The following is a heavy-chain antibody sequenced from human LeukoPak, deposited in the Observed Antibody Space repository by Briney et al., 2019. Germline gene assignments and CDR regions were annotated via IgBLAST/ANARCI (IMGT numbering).Heavy chain of an antibody. D-gene: IGHD4-23*01. CDR3: VRDLDLGGYSSFEY. CDR1: GFTFSSYFW. J-gene: IGHJ4*02. CDR2: IKSDGSSS. V-gene: IGHV3-74*01. Sequence: PGGSLRLSCAASGFTFSSYFWMHWVRQAPGKGLVWVSRIKSDGSSSTYVDSVKGRFTISRDNAKNSLYLQMNTPRAEDTAVYYCVRDLDLGGYSSFEYWGQGTLVTVSS.